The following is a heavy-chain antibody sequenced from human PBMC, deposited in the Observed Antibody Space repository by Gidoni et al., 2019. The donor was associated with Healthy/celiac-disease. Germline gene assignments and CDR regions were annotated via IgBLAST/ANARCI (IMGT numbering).Heavy chain of an antibody. Sequence: QVQLVESGGGVVQPGRSLSLSCAESGFTSSSYGMHCVRQAPGKGLEWVAVIWYDGSNKYYADSVKGRFTISRDNSQNTLYLQMNSLRAEDTAVYYCARAGEYSSSSAAFDIWGQGTMVTVSS. D-gene: IGHD6-6*01. J-gene: IGHJ3*02. CDR3: ARAGEYSSSSAAFDI. CDR1: GFTSSSYG. CDR2: IWYDGSNK. V-gene: IGHV3-33*01.